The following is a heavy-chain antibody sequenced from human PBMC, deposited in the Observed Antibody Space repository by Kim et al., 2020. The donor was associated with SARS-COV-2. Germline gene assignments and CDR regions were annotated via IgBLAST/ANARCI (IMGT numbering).Heavy chain of an antibody. J-gene: IGHJ6*02. CDR1: GGSISSYY. CDR2: IYYSGST. Sequence: SETLSLTCTVSGGSISSYYWSWIRQPPGKGLEWIGYIYYSGSTNYTPYLKSRVTISVDTSKNQFSLKLSSVTAEDTAVYYCARFIAALHWWGMDVWGQGTTVTVSS. V-gene: IGHV4-59*13. D-gene: IGHD6-6*01. CDR3: ARFIAALHWWGMDV.